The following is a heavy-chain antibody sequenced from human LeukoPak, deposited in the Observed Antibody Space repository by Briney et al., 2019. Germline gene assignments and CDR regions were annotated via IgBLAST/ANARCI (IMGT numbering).Heavy chain of an antibody. D-gene: IGHD5-12*01. CDR1: GFTFTRYW. CDR3: ASPSGYESGLGY. V-gene: IGHV3-7*01. CDR2: TNVDGSQQ. Sequence: PGGSLTLSCATSGFTFTRYWMSWIRQSPGKGLEWVAHTNVDGSQQYYLDSVEGRFTISRDNAKTSLYLQMNNLRAEDTAVYYCASPSGYESGLGYWGQGTLVTVSS. J-gene: IGHJ4*02.